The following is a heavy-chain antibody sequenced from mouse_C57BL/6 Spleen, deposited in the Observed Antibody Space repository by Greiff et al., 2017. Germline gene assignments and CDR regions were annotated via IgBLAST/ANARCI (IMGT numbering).Heavy chain of an antibody. CDR2: IYPRSGNT. J-gene: IGHJ1*03. D-gene: IGHD1-1*01. CDR3: GYGSTWYFDV. Sequence: VKLVESGAELARPGASVKLSCKASGYTFTSYGVSWVKQRTGQGLEWIGEIYPRSGNTYYNEKFKGKATLTADKSSSTAYMELRSLTSEDSAVYFCGYGSTWYFDVWGTGTTVTVSS. CDR1: GYTFTSYG. V-gene: IGHV1-81*01.